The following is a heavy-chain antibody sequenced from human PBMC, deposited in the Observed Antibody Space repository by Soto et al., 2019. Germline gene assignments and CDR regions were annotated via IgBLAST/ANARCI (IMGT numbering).Heavy chain of an antibody. CDR1: GFSLGDYV. D-gene: IGHD3-16*01. J-gene: IGHJ6*02. V-gene: IGHV3-49*04. CDR2: IRSNADGGTT. Sequence: PGGSLRLSCTASGFSLGDYVMSWVRQAPGKGLEWVGFIRSNADGGTTEYAASVKGRFTISRDDSKSIAYLQMSSLKTEDTALYYCTARGGYYYYGMDVWGQGTTVTVSS. CDR3: TARGGYYYYGMDV.